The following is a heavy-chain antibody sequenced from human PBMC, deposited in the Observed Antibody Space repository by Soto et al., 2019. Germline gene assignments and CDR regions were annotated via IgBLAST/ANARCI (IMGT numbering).Heavy chain of an antibody. CDR3: ARVSWGTGYD. J-gene: IGHJ4*02. CDR1: GGSISNLY. D-gene: IGHD2-2*01. Sequence: KSSETLSLTCSVSGGSISNLYWSWIRQPPGKGLEWIGYIYYSGSTNYNPSLKSRLTISVDTSKNQFSLRLSSVTAADTAVYYCARVSWGTGYDWGQGTLVTVSS. V-gene: IGHV4-59*01. CDR2: IYYSGST.